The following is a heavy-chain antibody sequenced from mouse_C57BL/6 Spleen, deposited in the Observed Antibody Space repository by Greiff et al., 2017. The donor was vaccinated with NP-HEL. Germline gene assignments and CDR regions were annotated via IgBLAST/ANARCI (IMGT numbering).Heavy chain of an antibody. CDR2: ISYDGSN. J-gene: IGHJ3*01. CDR1: GYSITSGYY. CDR3: AREGESFAY. Sequence: EVQLQESGPGLVKPSQSLSLTCSVTGYSITSGYYWNWIRQFPGNKLEWKGYISYDGSNNYNPSLKNRISITRDTSKNQFFLKLNSVTTEDTATYYCAREGESFAYWGQGTLVTVSA. V-gene: IGHV3-6*01.